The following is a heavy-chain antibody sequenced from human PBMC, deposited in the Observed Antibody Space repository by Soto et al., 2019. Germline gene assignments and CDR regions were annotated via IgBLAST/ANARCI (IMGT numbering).Heavy chain of an antibody. CDR2: IYPGDSAT. V-gene: IGHV5-51*01. J-gene: IGHJ6*02. CDR1: GYSFTSYW. Sequence: GESLKISCKGSGYSFTSYWIGWVRQMPGKGLEWMGIIYPGDSATRYSPSFQGQVTISADKSISTAYLQWSSLKASDTAMYYCARSRYSYGFYYYYGMDVWGQGTTVTVSS. CDR3: ARSRYSYGFYYYYGMDV. D-gene: IGHD5-18*01.